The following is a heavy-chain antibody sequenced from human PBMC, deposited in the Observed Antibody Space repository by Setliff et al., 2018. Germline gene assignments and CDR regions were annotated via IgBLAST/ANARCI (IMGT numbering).Heavy chain of an antibody. CDR3: ARGPTYNYGIWDY. Sequence: ASVKVSCKASGYPFTGNSMHWVRQAPGQRLEWMGWINAGNGDTQLSQDFQGRLTITTDTSASTAYMELSSLRSEDMAVYFCARGPTYNYGIWDYWGQGTLVTVSS. V-gene: IGHV1-3*03. D-gene: IGHD5-18*01. J-gene: IGHJ4*02. CDR2: INAGNGDT. CDR1: GYPFTGNS.